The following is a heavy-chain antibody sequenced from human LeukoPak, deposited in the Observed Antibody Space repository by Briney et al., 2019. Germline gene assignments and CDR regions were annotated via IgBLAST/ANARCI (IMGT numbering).Heavy chain of an antibody. CDR1: GFTVSSNY. D-gene: IGHD3-22*01. CDR2: IYSGGST. J-gene: IGHJ4*02. V-gene: IGHV3-53*01. CDR3: ARDIRSNYYDSSGYYPC. Sequence: GGSLRLSCAASGFTVSSNYMSWVRQAPGKGLEWVSVIYSGGSTYYAASVKGRFTISRDNSKNPLYLKMNRPRAEDTAVYYCARDIRSNYYDSSGYYPCWGEGTMVTVSS.